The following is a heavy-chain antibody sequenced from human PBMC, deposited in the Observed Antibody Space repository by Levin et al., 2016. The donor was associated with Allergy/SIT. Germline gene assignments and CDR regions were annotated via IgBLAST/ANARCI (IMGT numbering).Heavy chain of an antibody. V-gene: IGHV4-59*08. Sequence: WIRQPPGKGLEWIGYIYYSGSTNYNPSLKSRVTISVDTSKNQFSLKLSSVTAADTAVYYCAGSSSWTYFDYWGQGTLVTVSS. CDR2: IYYSGST. CDR3: AGSSSWTYFDY. D-gene: IGHD6-13*01. J-gene: IGHJ4*02.